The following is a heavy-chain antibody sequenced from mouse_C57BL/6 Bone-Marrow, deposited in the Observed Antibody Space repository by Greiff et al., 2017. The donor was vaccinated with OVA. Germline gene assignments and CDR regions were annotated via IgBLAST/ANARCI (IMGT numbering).Heavy chain of an antibody. Sequence: EVKLVESGGGLVKPGGSLKLSCAASGFTFSDYGMHWVRQAPEKGLEWVAYISSGGSTIYYADTVKGRFTISRDNAKNTLFLQMTSLRAEDTAMYYCACYSNLYWYFDVWGTGTTVTVSS. J-gene: IGHJ1*03. CDR1: GFTFSDYG. D-gene: IGHD2-5*01. V-gene: IGHV5-17*01. CDR2: ISSGGSTI. CDR3: ACYSNLYWYFDV.